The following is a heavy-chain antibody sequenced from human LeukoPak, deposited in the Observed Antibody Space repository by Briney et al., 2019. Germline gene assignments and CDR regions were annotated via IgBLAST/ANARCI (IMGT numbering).Heavy chain of an antibody. CDR2: VSRPGST. Sequence: GSLRLSCAASGFTFSSYWMSWVRQAPGKGLEWIGEVSRPGSTTYNPSLNSRVTISMDTSKNQFSLKLNSVTAADTAVYYCARGQVFDYWGQGTLVTVSS. CDR1: GFTFSSYW. CDR3: ARGQVFDY. J-gene: IGHJ4*02. V-gene: IGHV4-34*01.